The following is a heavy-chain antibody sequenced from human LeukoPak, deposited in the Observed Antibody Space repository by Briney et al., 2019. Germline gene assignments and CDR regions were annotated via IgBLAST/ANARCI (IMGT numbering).Heavy chain of an antibody. V-gene: IGHV4-59*10. CDR3: ARVPVVYSSGWYGHWYFDL. CDR1: GGSFSGYY. J-gene: IGHJ2*01. Sequence: SETLSLTCAVYGGSFSGYYWSWIRQPAGKGLEWIGRIYTSGSTNYNPSLKSRVTISVDTSKNQFTLKLSSVTAADTAVYYCARVPVVYSSGWYGHWYFDLWGRGTLVTVSS. CDR2: IYTSGST. D-gene: IGHD6-19*01.